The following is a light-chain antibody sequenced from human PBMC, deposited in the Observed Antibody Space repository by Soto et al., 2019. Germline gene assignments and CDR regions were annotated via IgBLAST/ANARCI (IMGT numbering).Light chain of an antibody. V-gene: IGLV1-44*01. Sequence: QSVLTQPPSASGTPGQRVTISCSGSSSNIGSNTVNWYQQLPGTAPKPLIYSNNQRPSGVPDRFSGSKSGTSASLAISGLQSEDEADYYCAGWDDSLNGRVFGGGTKLTVL. CDR2: SNN. J-gene: IGLJ3*02. CDR1: SSNIGSNT. CDR3: AGWDDSLNGRV.